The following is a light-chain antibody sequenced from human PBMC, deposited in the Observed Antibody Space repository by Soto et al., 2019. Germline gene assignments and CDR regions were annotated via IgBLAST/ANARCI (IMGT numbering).Light chain of an antibody. Sequence: QSVLTQPSSVSGTPGQGVTISCSGSMSNIGNNYVYWFQQLPGTAPKVLSNRNDQRPSGVPDRFSGSKSGTSASLAISGLRSEDEADYYCAAWDDTVRSYVFGTGTKLTVL. J-gene: IGLJ1*01. CDR3: AAWDDTVRSYV. V-gene: IGLV1-47*01. CDR1: MSNIGNNY. CDR2: RND.